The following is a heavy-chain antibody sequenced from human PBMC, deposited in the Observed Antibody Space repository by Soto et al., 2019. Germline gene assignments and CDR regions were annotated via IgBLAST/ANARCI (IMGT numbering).Heavy chain of an antibody. CDR2: VGPESGNA. CDR1: GYTFTDYD. J-gene: IGHJ4*02. V-gene: IGHV1-8*01. CDR3: EATTRY. D-gene: IGHD1-20*01. Sequence: QVQVVQSKAEVKKPGASVKVSCKTSGYTFTDYDINWVRQSTGQGLEWMGWVGPESGNAGYAKQFQGRVTLTTNTSPSPAHMALTTPTSAATTVYYSEATTRYWGPGTMGSFSS.